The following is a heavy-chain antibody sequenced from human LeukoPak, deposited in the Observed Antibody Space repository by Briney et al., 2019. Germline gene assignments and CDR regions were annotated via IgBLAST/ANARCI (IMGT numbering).Heavy chain of an antibody. V-gene: IGHV1-2*06. Sequence: ASVKVSCKASGYTFTGYYMHWVRQAPGQGLEWMGRINPNSGGTNYAQKFQGRVTMTRDTSISTAYMELSRLRSDDTAVYYCASGGSGSYSPYYFDYWGQGTLVTVSS. D-gene: IGHD3-10*01. CDR3: ASGGSGSYSPYYFDY. CDR1: GYTFTGYY. CDR2: INPNSGGT. J-gene: IGHJ4*02.